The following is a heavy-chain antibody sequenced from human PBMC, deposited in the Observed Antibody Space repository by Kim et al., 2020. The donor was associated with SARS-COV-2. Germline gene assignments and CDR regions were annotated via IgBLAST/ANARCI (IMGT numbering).Heavy chain of an antibody. Sequence: GGSLRLSCAASGFTFSSYGMHWVRQAPGKGLEWVAVISYDGSNKYYADSVKGRFTISRDNSKNTLYLQMNSLRAEDTAVYYCARTGSGRQYYYDSSGYYDWGQGTLVTVSS. CDR1: GFTFSSYG. V-gene: IGHV3-33*05. D-gene: IGHD3-22*01. J-gene: IGHJ4*02. CDR3: ARTGSGRQYYYDSSGYYD. CDR2: ISYDGSNK.